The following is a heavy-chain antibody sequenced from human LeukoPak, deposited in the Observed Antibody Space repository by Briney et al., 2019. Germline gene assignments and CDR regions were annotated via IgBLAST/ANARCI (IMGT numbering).Heavy chain of an antibody. V-gene: IGHV5-51*01. CDR3: ARRQYSGYDFDF. Sequence: LGESLKISCKSSGYIFTNYWIGWVRQMPGKGLEWMGIIYPRDSDTRYSPSFQGQVTVSADKSIRTAYLQWNTLEASDTAMYYCARRQYSGYDFDFWGQGTLVTVSS. CDR2: IYPRDSDT. J-gene: IGHJ4*02. D-gene: IGHD5-12*01. CDR1: GYIFTNYW.